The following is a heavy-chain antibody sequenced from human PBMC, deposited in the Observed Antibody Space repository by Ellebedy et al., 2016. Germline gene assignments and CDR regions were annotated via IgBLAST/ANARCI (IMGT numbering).Heavy chain of an antibody. J-gene: IGHJ3*02. D-gene: IGHD1-26*01. V-gene: IGHV4-59*01. CDR1: DDSISSYY. CDR3: VHRGSGTYHEAFDI. Sequence: SETLSLTCTVSDDSISSYYWSWIRQPPGKGLEWIAYIYYGLNTYYNPSLKSRVTMSVDTSKSQFSLRLTSVTAADTAVYYCVHRGSGTYHEAFDIWGQGTMVTVSS. CDR2: IYYGLNT.